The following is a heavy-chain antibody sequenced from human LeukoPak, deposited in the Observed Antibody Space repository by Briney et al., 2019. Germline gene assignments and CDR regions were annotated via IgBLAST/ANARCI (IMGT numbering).Heavy chain of an antibody. J-gene: IGHJ1*01. Sequence: SGGSLRLSCAASGFTFSSYAMSWVRQAPGKGLEWVSSISGSGGSTYYADSVKGRFTISRDNSKNTLYLQMDSLRTEDTAVYFCVYYDSSGFYYGRLRYWGRGTPVTVSS. V-gene: IGHV3-23*01. D-gene: IGHD3-22*01. CDR2: ISGSGGST. CDR3: VYYDSSGFYYGRLRY. CDR1: GFTFSSYA.